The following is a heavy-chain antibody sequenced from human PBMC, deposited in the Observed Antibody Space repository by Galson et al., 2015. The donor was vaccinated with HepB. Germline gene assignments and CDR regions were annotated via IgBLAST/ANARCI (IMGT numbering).Heavy chain of an antibody. Sequence: SLRLSCAASGFTFSISAMSWVRQAPGKGLEWVSIISNNGVSTHYADSVKGRFTISRDNSKNTLFLQMNSLRAEDTAIYYCAKAYWELRTLVYWGQGSLVTVSS. CDR2: ISNNGVST. CDR1: GFTFSISA. V-gene: IGHV3-23*01. CDR3: AKAYWELRTLVY. D-gene: IGHD1-7*01. J-gene: IGHJ4*02.